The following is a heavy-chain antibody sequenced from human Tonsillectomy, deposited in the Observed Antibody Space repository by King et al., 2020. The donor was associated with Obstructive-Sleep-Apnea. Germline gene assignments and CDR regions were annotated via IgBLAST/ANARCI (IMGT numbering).Heavy chain of an antibody. J-gene: IGHJ4*02. CDR1: GFTFSSYA. V-gene: IGHV3-30*04. Sequence: VQLVESGGGVVQPGRSLRLSCAASGFTFSSYAMHWVRQAPGKGLEWVAVISYDGSNKYYADYVKGRFTISRDNSKNTLYLQMNSLRAEDTAVYYCARDFWYYYDSSGYPTGEFDYWGQGTLVTVSS. D-gene: IGHD3-22*01. CDR2: ISYDGSNK. CDR3: ARDFWYYYDSSGYPTGEFDY.